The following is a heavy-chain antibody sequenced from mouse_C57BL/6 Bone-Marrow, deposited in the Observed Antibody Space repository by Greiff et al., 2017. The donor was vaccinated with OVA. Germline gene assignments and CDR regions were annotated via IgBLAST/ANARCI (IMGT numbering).Heavy chain of an antibody. CDR1: GYTFTSYW. CDR2: IHPNSGST. D-gene: IGHD2-4*01. V-gene: IGHV1-64*01. J-gene: IGHJ1*03. Sequence: VQLQQPGAELVKPGASVKLSCKASGYTFTSYWMHWVKQRPGQGLEWIGMIHPNSGSTNYNEKFKSKATLTVDTSSSTAYMQLSSLTSEDSADYSCARSIYYDYSWYFDVWCTGTAVTVTS. CDR3: ARSIYYDYSWYFDV.